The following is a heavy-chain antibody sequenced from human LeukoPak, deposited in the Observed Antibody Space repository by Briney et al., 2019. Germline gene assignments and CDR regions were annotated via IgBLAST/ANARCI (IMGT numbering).Heavy chain of an antibody. CDR3: AKDSHWILFDD. CDR2: IGGSGTRT. CDR1: GFTFTTYG. V-gene: IGHV3-23*01. Sequence: GGSLRVSCSASGFTFTTYGMNWVRQAPGKGLEWVPGIGGSGTRTYYADSVKGRFTISRDNSKNTLYLQMNSLRDEDTAVYYCAKDSHWILFDDWGQGTLVTVSS. D-gene: IGHD2-2*03. J-gene: IGHJ4*02.